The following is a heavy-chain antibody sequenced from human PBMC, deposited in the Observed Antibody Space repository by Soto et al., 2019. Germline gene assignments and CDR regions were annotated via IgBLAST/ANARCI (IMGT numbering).Heavy chain of an antibody. CDR2: ISGSGGST. Sequence: GGSLRLSCAASGFTFSSYAMSWVRQAPGKGLEWVSAISGSGGSTYYVDSAKGRFTVSRDNAKNSLDLQMNSLRGDDTAVYYCVRGCGRSSCPYYLDVWGKGTTVTVSS. CDR3: VRGCGRSSCPYYLDV. V-gene: IGHV3-23*01. D-gene: IGHD2-2*01. CDR1: GFTFSSYA. J-gene: IGHJ6*03.